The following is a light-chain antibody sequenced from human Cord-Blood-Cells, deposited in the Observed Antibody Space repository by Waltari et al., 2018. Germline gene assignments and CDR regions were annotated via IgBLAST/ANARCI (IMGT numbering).Light chain of an antibody. CDR3: CSYAGSYTFEV. V-gene: IGLV2-11*01. CDR1: SSDVGGYNY. CDR2: DVS. J-gene: IGLJ3*02. Sequence: QSALTQPRSVSGSPGQSVTISCTGTSSDVGGYNYVSWYQQHPGKAPKLMIYDVSKRPSGVPDRFSGSKSGNTASLTISGLQAEDEAEYYCCSYAGSYTFEVFGGGTKLTVL.